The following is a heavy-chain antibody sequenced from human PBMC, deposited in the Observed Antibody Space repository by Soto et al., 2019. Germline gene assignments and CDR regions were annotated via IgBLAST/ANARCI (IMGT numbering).Heavy chain of an antibody. CDR2: ISATGTDI. D-gene: IGHD3-16*01. CDR1: GFTFRSHT. V-gene: IGHV3-21*01. CDR3: ARGYDVVRVPVAIRVGYFDH. J-gene: IGHJ4*02. Sequence: GGSVRLAGTDSGFTFRSHTMNWVRQAPGEGLEWVSSISATGTDIYYGDSVMGRFTISRDNAKNSLYLQLNNLRVEDTAVYYCARGYDVVRVPVAIRVGYFDHWGQGTVVTVSS.